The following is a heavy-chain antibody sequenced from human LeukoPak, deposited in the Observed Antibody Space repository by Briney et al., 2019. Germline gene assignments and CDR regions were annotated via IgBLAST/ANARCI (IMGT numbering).Heavy chain of an antibody. V-gene: IGHV3-30-3*01. J-gene: IGHJ5*02. CDR1: GFIFTNYW. D-gene: IGHD5-12*01. Sequence: PGGSLRLSCAASGFIFTNYWMSWVRQAPGKGLEWGAVISYDGSNKYYADSVKGRFTISRDNSQNTLYLQMNSLRAEDTAVYYCARDATPHHYDSLARDLFDPWGQGTLVTVSS. CDR3: ARDATPHHYDSLARDLFDP. CDR2: ISYDGSNK.